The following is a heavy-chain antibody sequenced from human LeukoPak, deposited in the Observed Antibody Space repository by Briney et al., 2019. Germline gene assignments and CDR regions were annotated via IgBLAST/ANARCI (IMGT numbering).Heavy chain of an antibody. CDR3: ARAPPYYYDSSGYSLADAFDI. CDR1: GGSISSYY. J-gene: IGHJ3*02. D-gene: IGHD3-22*01. CDR2: IYTSGST. Sequence: SETLSLTCTVSGGSISSYYWSWIRQPAGEGLEWIGRIYTSGSTNYNPSLKSRVTMSVDTSKNQFSLKLSSVTAADTAVYYCARAPPYYYDSSGYSLADAFDIWGQGTMVTVSS. V-gene: IGHV4-4*07.